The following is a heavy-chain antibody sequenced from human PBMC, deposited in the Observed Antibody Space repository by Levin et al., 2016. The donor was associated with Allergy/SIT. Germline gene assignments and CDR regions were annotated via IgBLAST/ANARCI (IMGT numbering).Heavy chain of an antibody. CDR3: ARLMDGTGFDY. J-gene: IGHJ4*02. CDR2: SNAGNGNT. Sequence: WVRQAPGQRLEWMGWSNAGNGNTKYSQEFQGRVTITRDTSASTAYMELSSLRSEDMAVYYCARLMDGTGFDYWGQGTLVTVSS. V-gene: IGHV1-3*02. D-gene: IGHD1-14*01.